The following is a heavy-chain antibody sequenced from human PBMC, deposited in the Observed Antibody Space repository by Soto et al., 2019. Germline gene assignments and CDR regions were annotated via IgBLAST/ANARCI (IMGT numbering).Heavy chain of an antibody. J-gene: IGHJ4*02. V-gene: IGHV1-46*01. D-gene: IGHD3-22*01. CDR3: ERESAGRDEFESSGDFDY. CDR1: GYFFASYS. CDR2: INPSVGST. Sequence: QVQLVQSGAEVKKPGASVKVSCKASGYFFASYSMHWVRQAPGQGLEWMGMINPSVGSTSYVEKFQGRDTMTRDTSTSTVYTELSSLRYEDTDVYYCERESAGRDEFESSGDFDYWGQGTLVTVSS.